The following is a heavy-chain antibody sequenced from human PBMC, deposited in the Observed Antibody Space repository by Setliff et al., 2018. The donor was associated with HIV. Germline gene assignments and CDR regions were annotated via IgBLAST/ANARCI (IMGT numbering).Heavy chain of an antibody. CDR1: GGTFNTYG. J-gene: IGHJ6*02. V-gene: IGHV1-69*13. D-gene: IGHD3-9*01. CDR3: ARDLYYDILTGYSYGMDV. Sequence: SVKVSCKASGGTFNTYGRNWVRQAPGQAPEWMGGIIPIAKSPNDTHKFQDRVTITADESTRTGYMELSNLRSEDTALYYCARDLYYDILTGYSYGMDVWGQGTTVTVSS. CDR2: IIPIAKSP.